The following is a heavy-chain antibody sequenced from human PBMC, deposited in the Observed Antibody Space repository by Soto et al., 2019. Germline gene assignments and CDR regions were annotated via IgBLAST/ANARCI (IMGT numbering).Heavy chain of an antibody. CDR2: ISAYNGNT. V-gene: IGHV1-18*01. CDR1: GYTFTSYC. Sequence: ASVYVSFKTSGYTFTSYCISCVRQAPLQWLEWMGWISAYNGNTNYAQKLQVRVTMTTDTSTSTAYMELRSLRSDDTAVYYCARHRIGFWSDYPPPLGMDVWGEGTPVTVSS. D-gene: IGHD3-3*01. J-gene: IGHJ6*04. CDR3: ARHRIGFWSDYPPPLGMDV.